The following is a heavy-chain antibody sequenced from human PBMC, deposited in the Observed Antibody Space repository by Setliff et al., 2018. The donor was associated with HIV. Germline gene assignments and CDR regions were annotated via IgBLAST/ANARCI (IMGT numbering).Heavy chain of an antibody. J-gene: IGHJ4*02. V-gene: IGHV3-15*06. Sequence: GGSLRLSCAVSGFIVTDNWMAWARQAPGKGLEWVGHIFSQTHGGAISYVEPVKGRFTISRDESRNILYLEMNNVNTEDTAVYYCPGSFLGFWGQGTLVTVSS. CDR3: PGSFLGF. CDR1: GFIVTDNW. D-gene: IGHD3-3*01. CDR2: IFSQTHGGAI.